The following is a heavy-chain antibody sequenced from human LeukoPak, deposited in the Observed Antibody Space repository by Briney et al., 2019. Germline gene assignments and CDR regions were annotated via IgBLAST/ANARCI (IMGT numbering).Heavy chain of an antibody. CDR2: IYYSGTT. D-gene: IGHD4-11*01. V-gene: IGHV4-30-4*08. Sequence: PSETLSLTCTVSGGSISSRDYFWSWIRQPPGKGPEWIGYIYYSGTTYYNPSLKSRVTISVDTSKDQFSLKLTSVTAADTAVYCCARAPLTTEGANWFDPWGQGALVTVSS. CDR1: GGSISSRDYF. J-gene: IGHJ5*02. CDR3: ARAPLTTEGANWFDP.